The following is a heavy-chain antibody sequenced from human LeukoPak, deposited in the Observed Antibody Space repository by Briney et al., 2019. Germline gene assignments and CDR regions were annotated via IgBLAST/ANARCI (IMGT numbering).Heavy chain of an antibody. CDR1: GGSFSGYY. CDR3: ASLRKRGGAFDL. V-gene: IGHV4-59*12. CDR2: IYYSGST. Sequence: SETLSLTCAVYGGSFSGYYWSWIRQPPGKGLERIGYIYYSGSTNYNPSPKSRVTMSVDTSKNQFSLKLSSVTAADTAVYYCASLRKRGGAFDLWGQGTVVTVSS. J-gene: IGHJ3*01.